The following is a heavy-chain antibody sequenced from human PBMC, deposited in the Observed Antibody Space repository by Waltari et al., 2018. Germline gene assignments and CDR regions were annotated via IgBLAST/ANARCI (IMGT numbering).Heavy chain of an antibody. Sequence: QVQLVESGGGVVQPGGSLRPSCEGHGFPLRSLGMQLVRQHPGKGLEWVACIRYDGSNKYYADSVKGRFTISRDNSKNTLYLQMNSLRAEDTAVYYCAKCEGSYYYYYYMDVWGKGTTVTVSS. CDR1: GFPLRSLG. V-gene: IGHV3-30*02. J-gene: IGHJ6*03. CDR2: IRYDGSNK. CDR3: AKCEGSYYYYYYMDV. D-gene: IGHD1-26*01.